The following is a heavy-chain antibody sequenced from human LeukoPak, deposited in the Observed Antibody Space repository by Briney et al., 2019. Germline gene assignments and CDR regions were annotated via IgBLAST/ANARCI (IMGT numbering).Heavy chain of an antibody. D-gene: IGHD4-17*01. CDR2: INHSGYT. CDR3: TRMTTGHDY. J-gene: IGHJ4*02. CDR1: GVSFDDYY. V-gene: IGHV4-34*01. Sequence: PSETPSLTCAVSGVSFDDYYWSWVRQTPGKGLEWLGEINHSGYTNDSPSLKSRVTLSIDTSRKQFSLNLKSVTVADAGIYYCTRMTTGHDYWGQGTLVTVCS.